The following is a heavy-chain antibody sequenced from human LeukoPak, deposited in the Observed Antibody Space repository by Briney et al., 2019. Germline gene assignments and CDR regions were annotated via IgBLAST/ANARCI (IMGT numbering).Heavy chain of an antibody. J-gene: IGHJ4*02. V-gene: IGHV4-31*03. CDR1: AGSISSGGYY. Sequence: SQTLSLTCTVSAGSISSGGYYGSWIRQHPGQGLEWIGYIYYSGRTYYNPSLKSRVTISVDTSKNQFSLKLSSVTAADTAVYYCARASSYSSHNDYWGQGTLVTVSS. CDR2: IYYSGRT. CDR3: ARASSYSSHNDY. D-gene: IGHD6-13*01.